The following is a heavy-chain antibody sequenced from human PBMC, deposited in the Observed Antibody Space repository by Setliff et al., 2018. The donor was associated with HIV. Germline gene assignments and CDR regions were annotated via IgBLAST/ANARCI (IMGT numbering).Heavy chain of an antibody. D-gene: IGHD2-2*01. CDR2: IIPIFGTA. V-gene: IGHV1-69*06. J-gene: IGHJ4*02. CDR1: GGTFSSYA. Sequence: SVKVSCKASGGTFSSYAISWVRQAPGQGLELMGRIIPIFGTANYAQKFQGRVTITADKSTSTAYMDLSSLRSDDTAVYFCARVYCSIASCYDEYYFDYWGQGTLVTVSS. CDR3: ARVYCSIASCYDEYYFDY.